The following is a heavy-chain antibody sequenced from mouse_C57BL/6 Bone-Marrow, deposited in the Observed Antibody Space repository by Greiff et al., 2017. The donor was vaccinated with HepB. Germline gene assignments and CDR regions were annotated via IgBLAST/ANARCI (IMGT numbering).Heavy chain of an antibody. CDR2: ISSGGSYT. V-gene: IGHV5-6*01. CDR3: ERRRYPLDY. Sequence: EVQLVESGGDLVKPGGSLKLSCAASGFTFSSYGMSWVRQTPDKRLEWVATISSGGSYTYYPDSVKGRFTIARDNAKNTLYLHMSSLKSEDKAMYYCERRRYPLDYWGQGTTLTVAS. J-gene: IGHJ2*01. D-gene: IGHD1-1*01. CDR1: GFTFSSYG.